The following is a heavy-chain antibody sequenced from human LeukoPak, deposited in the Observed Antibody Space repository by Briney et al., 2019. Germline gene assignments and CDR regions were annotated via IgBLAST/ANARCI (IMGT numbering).Heavy chain of an antibody. Sequence: PSETLSLTCTVSGGSISSYYWSWIRQPPGKGLEWIGYIYYSGSTNYNPSLKSRVTISVDTSKNQFSLKLSSVTAADTAVYYCARVRGGSTSYPNWFDPWGQGTLVTVSS. CDR2: IYYSGST. CDR1: GGSISSYY. D-gene: IGHD2-2*01. CDR3: ARVRGGSTSYPNWFDP. V-gene: IGHV4-59*08. J-gene: IGHJ5*02.